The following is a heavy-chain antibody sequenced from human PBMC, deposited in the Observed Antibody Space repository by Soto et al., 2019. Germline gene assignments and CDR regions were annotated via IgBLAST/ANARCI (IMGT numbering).Heavy chain of an antibody. V-gene: IGHV4-39*01. CDR1: GGSISSSSDY. Sequence: XETLSLTCTVSGGSISSSSDYWGCIRQPPGKGLEWIGSIYYSGSTYYNPSLKSRVTISVDTSKNQFSLKLSSVTAADTAVYYCATWEGYGPYNWFDPCGQGTLVTVSS. CDR3: ATWEGYGPYNWFDP. D-gene: IGHD1-26*01. CDR2: IYYSGST. J-gene: IGHJ5*02.